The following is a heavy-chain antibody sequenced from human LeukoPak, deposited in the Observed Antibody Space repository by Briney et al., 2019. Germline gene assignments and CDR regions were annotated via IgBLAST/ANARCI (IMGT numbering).Heavy chain of an antibody. CDR2: ISSSGSTI. Sequence: QTGGSLRLSCAASGFTFSSYEMNWVRQAPGRGLEWVSYISSSGSTIYYADSVKGRFTISRDNAKNSLNLQMNSLRAEDTAVYYCARATATGGYWGQGTLVTVSS. J-gene: IGHJ4*02. V-gene: IGHV3-48*03. D-gene: IGHD5-18*01. CDR3: ARATATGGY. CDR1: GFTFSSYE.